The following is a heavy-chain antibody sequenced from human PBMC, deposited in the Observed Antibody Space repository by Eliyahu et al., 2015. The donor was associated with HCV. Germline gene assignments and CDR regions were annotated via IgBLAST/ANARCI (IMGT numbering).Heavy chain of an antibody. D-gene: IGHD3-10*01. CDR1: GYTFASAF. Sequence: QVQLVQSGAEVRKPGASVKVSCKASGYTFASAFMHWVRLAPGQGLEWMGRLNPSTGGAHSSPNFQGRLAMTRDTSISTAYMELNSLTSHDTAYYFCATDSSGQFFRHWGQGTLVTVS. J-gene: IGHJ1*01. CDR2: LNPSTGGA. V-gene: IGHV1-2*06. CDR3: ATDSSGQFFRH.